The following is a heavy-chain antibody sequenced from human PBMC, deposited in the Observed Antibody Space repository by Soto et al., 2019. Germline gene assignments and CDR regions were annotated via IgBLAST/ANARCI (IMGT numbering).Heavy chain of an antibody. CDR1: GGTFSSYT. CDR3: ARDGTTGTTRPYYYGMDV. Sequence: QVQLVQSGAEVKKPGSSVKVSCKASGGTFSSYTISWVRQAPGQGLEWMGRIIPILGIANYAQKFQGRVTITADKSTSTAYMELSSLRSEDTAVYYCARDGTTGTTRPYYYGMDVWGQGTTVTVSS. CDR2: IIPILGIA. V-gene: IGHV1-69*02. D-gene: IGHD1-1*01. J-gene: IGHJ6*02.